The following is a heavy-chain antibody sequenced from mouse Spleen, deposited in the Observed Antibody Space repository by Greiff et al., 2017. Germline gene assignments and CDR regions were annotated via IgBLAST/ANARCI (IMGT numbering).Heavy chain of an antibody. D-gene: IGHD3-3*01. Sequence: VQLQQSGAELVRPGTSVKMSCKASGYTFTNYWIGWAKQRPGHGLEWIGDIYPGGGYTNYNEKFKGKATLTADKSSSTAYMQISRLTSEDSAIYYCARGRDGYFDVWGKGTTVTVSS. J-gene: IGHJ1*03. CDR1: GYTFTNYW. V-gene: IGHV1-63*01. CDR2: IYPGGGYT. CDR3: ARGRDGYFDV.